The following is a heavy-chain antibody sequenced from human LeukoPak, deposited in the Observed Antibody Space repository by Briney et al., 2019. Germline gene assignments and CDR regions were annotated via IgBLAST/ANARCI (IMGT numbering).Heavy chain of an antibody. CDR3: ARDGISYYDTLDAFDI. Sequence: PSQTLSLTCTVSGGSISSGSYYWSWIRQPAGKGLEWIGRIYTSGSTNCNPSLKSRVTISVDTSKNQSSLKLSSVTAADTAVYYCARDGISYYDTLDAFDIWGQGTMVTVSS. V-gene: IGHV4-61*02. J-gene: IGHJ3*02. CDR2: IYTSGST. D-gene: IGHD3-22*01. CDR1: GGSISSGSYY.